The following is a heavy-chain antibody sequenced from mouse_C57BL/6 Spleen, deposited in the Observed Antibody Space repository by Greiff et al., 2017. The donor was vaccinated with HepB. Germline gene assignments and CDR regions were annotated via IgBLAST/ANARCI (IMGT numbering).Heavy chain of an antibody. CDR2: IYPGSGNT. D-gene: IGHD1-1*01. J-gene: IGHJ1*03. CDR1: GYTFTDYY. V-gene: IGHV1-76*01. Sequence: QVQLQQSGAELVRPGASVKLSCKASGYTFTDYYINWVKQRPGQGLEWIARIYPGSGNTYYNEKFKGKATLTAEKSSSTAYMQLSSLTSEDSAVYFCSRGIITTVVEGYFDVWGTGTTVTVSS. CDR3: SRGIITTVVEGYFDV.